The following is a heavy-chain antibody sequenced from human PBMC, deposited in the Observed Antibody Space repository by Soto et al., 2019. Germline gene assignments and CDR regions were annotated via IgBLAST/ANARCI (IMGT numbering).Heavy chain of an antibody. J-gene: IGHJ4*02. CDR3: ARSPRLYETIGYYSYYSDY. Sequence: QVQLQESGPRLVKPSETLSLTCTVSGDSISSYYWSWFRQPPGKGLEWIGYIPYTGRNNYNPSLKSRVTISLDTSKNQFALELRSVTAADTAVYFCARSPRLYETIGYYSYYSDYWGQGTLVTVSS. D-gene: IGHD3-22*01. CDR2: IPYTGRN. CDR1: GDSISSYY. V-gene: IGHV4-59*01.